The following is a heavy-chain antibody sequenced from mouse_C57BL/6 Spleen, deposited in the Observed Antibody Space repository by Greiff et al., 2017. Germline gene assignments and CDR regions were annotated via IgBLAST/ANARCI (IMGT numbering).Heavy chain of an antibody. CDR1: GYAFTNYL. Sequence: VQLQESGAELVRPGTSVKVSCKASGYAFTNYLIEWVKQRPGQGLEWIGVINPGSGGTNYNEKFKGKATLTADKSSSTAYMQLSSLTSEYSAVYFCARGYGSSLDYWGQGTTLTVSS. V-gene: IGHV1-54*01. CDR2: INPGSGGT. D-gene: IGHD1-1*01. CDR3: ARGYGSSLDY. J-gene: IGHJ2*01.